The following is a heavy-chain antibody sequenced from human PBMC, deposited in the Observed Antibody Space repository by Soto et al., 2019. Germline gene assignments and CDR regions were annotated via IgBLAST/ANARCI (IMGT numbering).Heavy chain of an antibody. CDR2: VSFDGRNK. V-gene: IGHV3-30*18. Sequence: GPLRLSCTASGFNLSTYGVHWVRQPPGKGLEWVAVVSFDGRNKYYAGSVEGRFTISRDNSKKTLYLHMNSLRAEDTAVYYCAKEGFYDRTGYYPFDSWGQGTLVTVSS. CDR3: AKEGFYDRTGYYPFDS. D-gene: IGHD3-22*01. J-gene: IGHJ4*02. CDR1: GFNLSTYG.